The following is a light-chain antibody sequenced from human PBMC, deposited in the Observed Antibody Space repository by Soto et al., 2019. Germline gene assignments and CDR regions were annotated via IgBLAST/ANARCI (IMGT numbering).Light chain of an antibody. CDR2: AAS. CDR3: PHGYVAPYT. J-gene: IGKJ3*01. CDR1: QTISSY. V-gene: IGKV1-39*01. Sequence: DIQMTQSPSSLSASIGDRVTITCRASQTISSYLNWYQQKPGKAPKLLIYAASSLQSGVPSRFSASLSWTDFTRTISSLTPADLATYYCPHGYVAPYTFGPVTKVDIK.